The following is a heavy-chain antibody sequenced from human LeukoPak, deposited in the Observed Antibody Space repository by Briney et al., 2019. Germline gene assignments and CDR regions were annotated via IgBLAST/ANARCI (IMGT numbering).Heavy chain of an antibody. Sequence: PGGSLRLSCAASRFTFSSYAMNCVSQAPGQGLEWVSYISSSSSTIYYADSVKGRFTISRDNAKSSLYLQMNSLRAEDTAVYYCAREGPGSYYYFDYWGQGALVTVSS. CDR2: ISSSSSTI. CDR1: RFTFSSYA. V-gene: IGHV3-48*01. CDR3: AREGPGSYYYFDY. D-gene: IGHD1-26*01. J-gene: IGHJ4*02.